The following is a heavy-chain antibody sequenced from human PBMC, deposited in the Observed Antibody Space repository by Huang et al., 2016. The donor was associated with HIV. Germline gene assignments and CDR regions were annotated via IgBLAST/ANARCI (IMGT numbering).Heavy chain of an antibody. D-gene: IGHD6-13*01. J-gene: IGHJ4*02. V-gene: IGHV3-30*18. CDR3: AKGGSAAAVLDF. CDR1: GFTFSSYG. Sequence: QVQLVESGGGVVQPGRSLRISCAASGFTFSSYGMHWVRQAQGKGVEWVAVISYDAKTKYYADSVKGRFSISRDNSKTTVYLQLNSLRVEDTAVYYCAKGGSAAAVLDFWGQGTLVTVSS. CDR2: ISYDAKTK.